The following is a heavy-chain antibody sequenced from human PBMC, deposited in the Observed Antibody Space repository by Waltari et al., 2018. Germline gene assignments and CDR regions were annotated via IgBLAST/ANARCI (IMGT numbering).Heavy chain of an antibody. D-gene: IGHD3-22*01. Sequence: QLQLQASGPGLVKPSGTLSLICALSGASVTPSPYSWTWIRQPPGKGLEYIGYISHSGSTNYKPSLERRVTISVDISKNHFSLKVDSVIAADTAVYYCARGPVRLYDSSGFFSTWGQGTPVTVSS. CDR2: ISHSGST. CDR3: ARGPVRLYDSSGFFST. CDR1: GASVTPSPYS. V-gene: IGHV4-61*03. J-gene: IGHJ4*02.